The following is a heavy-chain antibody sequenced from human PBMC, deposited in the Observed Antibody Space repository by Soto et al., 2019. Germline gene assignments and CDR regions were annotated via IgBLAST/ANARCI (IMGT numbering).Heavy chain of an antibody. D-gene: IGHD6-6*01. CDR3: ATSIGANYFQH. CDR1: GFSFNSFS. Sequence: EVHLVESGGGLVQPGGSLRLSCAASGFSFNSFSMNWVRQAPGKGLEWLAHITTSSSTIYYAGSVKGRFTISRDNGKKSLYLQMNGLRAEDTAVYYCATSIGANYFQHWGQGTLVTVSS. CDR2: ITTSSSTI. V-gene: IGHV3-48*01. J-gene: IGHJ1*01.